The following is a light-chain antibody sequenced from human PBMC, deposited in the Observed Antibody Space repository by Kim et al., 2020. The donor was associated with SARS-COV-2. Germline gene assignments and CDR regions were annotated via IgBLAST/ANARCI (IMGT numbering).Light chain of an antibody. CDR3: LQYAGSPLT. J-gene: IGKJ4*01. V-gene: IGKV3-20*01. CDR1: QSVSRSY. CDR2: DAS. Sequence: PGERATLSCRASQSVSRSYLAWYQQKPGQAPRLLIYDASTRTTGIPDRFSGSGSGTDFTLTISRLEPEDFAVYFCLQYAGSPLTFGGGTKVDIK.